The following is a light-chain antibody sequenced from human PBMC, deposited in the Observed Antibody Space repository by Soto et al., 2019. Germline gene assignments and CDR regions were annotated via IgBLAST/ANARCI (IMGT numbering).Light chain of an antibody. J-gene: IGKJ4*01. CDR3: QQYDNLPLT. CDR2: DAS. V-gene: IGKV1-33*01. Sequence: DIQMTQSPSSLSASVGDRVTITCQASQDISNYLNWYQQKPGKAPKLLIYDASNLETGVPSRFSGSGSGTDFTFTMSCLQPEDIATYYCQQYDNLPLTFGGGTKVEIK. CDR1: QDISNY.